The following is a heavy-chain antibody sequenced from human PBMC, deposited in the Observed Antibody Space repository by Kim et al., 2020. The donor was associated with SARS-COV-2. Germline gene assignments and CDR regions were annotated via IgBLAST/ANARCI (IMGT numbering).Heavy chain of an antibody. Sequence: GGSLRLSCAASGFTFSSYAMHWVRQAPGKGLEWVAVISYDGSNKYYADSVKGRFTISRDNSKNTLYLQMNSLRAEDTAVYYCARDGRRGIVVVYGMDVWG. CDR2: ISYDGSNK. V-gene: IGHV3-30*04. J-gene: IGHJ6*01. D-gene: IGHD3-22*01. CDR1: GFTFSSYA. CDR3: ARDGRRGIVVVYGMDV.